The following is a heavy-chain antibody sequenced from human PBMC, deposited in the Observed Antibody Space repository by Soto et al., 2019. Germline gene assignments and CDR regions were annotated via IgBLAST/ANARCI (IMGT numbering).Heavy chain of an antibody. V-gene: IGHV1-46*03. CDR2: INPSGGST. J-gene: IGHJ6*03. Sequence: ASVKVSCKASGYTFTSYYMHWVRQAPGQGLEWMGIINPSGGSTSYAQKFQGRVTMTRDTSTSTVYMELSSLRSEDTAVYYCARRGNGQVVAATRPRGYYYYMDVWGKGTTVIVSS. CDR3: ARRGNGQVVAATRPRGYYYYMDV. CDR1: GYTFTSYY. D-gene: IGHD2-15*01.